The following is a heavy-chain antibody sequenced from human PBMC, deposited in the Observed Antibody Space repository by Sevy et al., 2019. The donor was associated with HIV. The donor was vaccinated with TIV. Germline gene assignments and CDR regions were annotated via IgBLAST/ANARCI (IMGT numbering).Heavy chain of an antibody. CDR3: ARVIVATTYPIRVHESDI. V-gene: IGHV5-51*01. Sequence: GESLKISCKGSGYRFTNYWLGWVRQMSGKGLQWMGMIYPGDSDTRHSPSFQGQVSSSADKSISTAYLQWTSLRASDTAMYYCARVIVATTYPIRVHESDIWGQGTMVTVSS. CDR2: IYPGDSDT. J-gene: IGHJ3*02. D-gene: IGHD5-12*01. CDR1: GYRFTNYW.